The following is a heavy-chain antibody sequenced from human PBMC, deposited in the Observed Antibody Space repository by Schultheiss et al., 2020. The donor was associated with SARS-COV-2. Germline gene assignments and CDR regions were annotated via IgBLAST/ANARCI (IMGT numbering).Heavy chain of an antibody. J-gene: IGHJ4*02. D-gene: IGHD2-2*02. V-gene: IGHV4-30-4*08. CDR2: ITNSGYT. CDR3: ARVPAAIGEGYFDY. Sequence: SQTLSLTCTVSGGSISSGGYYWSWIRQHPGKGLEWIECITNSGYTFYNPSLKSRVTMSLDTSKNQFSLKLSSVTAADTAVYYFARVPAAIGEGYFDYWGQGTLVTVSS. CDR1: GGSISSGGYY.